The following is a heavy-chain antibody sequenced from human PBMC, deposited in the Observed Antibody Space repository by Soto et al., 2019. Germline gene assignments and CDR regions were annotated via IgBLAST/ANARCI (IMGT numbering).Heavy chain of an antibody. V-gene: IGHV1-3*05. J-gene: IGHJ5*02. CDR1: GYTFTSHA. CDR2: INAGNGNT. CDR3: PRHGIAAAGTSWFDP. D-gene: IGHD6-13*01. Sequence: QVQLVQSGAEEKKPGASVKVSCKASGYTFTSHAMHWVRQAPGQRLEWMGWINAGNGNTKYSQKFQGRVTITTDTSASTAHMELSSLRSEDTAVYYCPRHGIAAAGTSWFDPWGQGTLVTVSS.